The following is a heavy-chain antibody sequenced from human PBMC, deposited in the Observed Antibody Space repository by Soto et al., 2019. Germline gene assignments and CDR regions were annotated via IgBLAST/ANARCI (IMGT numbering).Heavy chain of an antibody. Sequence: QITLKESGPTLVKPTQTLTLTCTFSGFSLSTSGVGVGWIRQPPGKALEWLALIYWGDDKRYSPSLKSRPPMTKDASKNQVVLTIPDRDTGDTATYYCAHSRTGLYSSGCYVSGTDRYIDYFDYSGQGTPGPVST. V-gene: IGHV2-5*02. CDR2: IYWGDDK. J-gene: IGHJ4*02. CDR3: AHSRTGLYSSGCYVSGTDRYIDYFDY. D-gene: IGHD6-19*01. CDR1: GFSLSTSGVG.